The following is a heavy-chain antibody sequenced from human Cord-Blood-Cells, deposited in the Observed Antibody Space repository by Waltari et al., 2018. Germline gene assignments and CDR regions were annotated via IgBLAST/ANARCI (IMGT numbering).Heavy chain of an antibody. Sequence: QVQLQESGPGLVKPSETLSLTCTVSGCSISSYYWSWIRPPPGKGLEWIGYIYYSGSTNYNPSLKSRVTISVDTSKNQFSLKLSSVTAADTAVYYCARRRLGLGIAYFDYWGQGTLVTVSS. V-gene: IGHV4-59*08. J-gene: IGHJ4*02. D-gene: IGHD7-27*01. CDR3: ARRRLGLGIAYFDY. CDR2: IYYSGST. CDR1: GCSISSYY.